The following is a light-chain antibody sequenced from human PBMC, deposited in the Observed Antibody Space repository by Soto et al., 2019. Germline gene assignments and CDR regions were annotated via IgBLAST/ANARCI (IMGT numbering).Light chain of an antibody. V-gene: IGLV2-14*01. J-gene: IGLJ2*01. Sequence: QSALTQPASVSGSPGQSITISCTGTSSDVGGYNYVSWYQQHPGKAPKLMIYDVSNRPSGVSNRFSGSKSGNTASLTISGLRAEDEAHYYCSSQAVSSTLVFGGGTQLTVL. CDR1: SSDVGGYNY. CDR3: SSQAVSSTLV. CDR2: DVS.